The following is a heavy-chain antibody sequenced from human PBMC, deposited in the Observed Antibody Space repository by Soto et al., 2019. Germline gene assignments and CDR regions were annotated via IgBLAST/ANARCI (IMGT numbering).Heavy chain of an antibody. V-gene: IGHV3-33*01. CDR3: AREVNSSKKGPGDYYYYGMDV. CDR2: IWYDGSNK. CDR1: GFTCSRYG. J-gene: IGHJ6*02. D-gene: IGHD6-13*01. Sequence: PGGSLRLSCAASGFTCSRYGMHWVRQAPGKGLEWVAVIWYDGSNKYYADSVKGRFTISRDNSKNTLYLQMNSLRAEDTAVYYCAREVNSSKKGPGDYYYYGMDVWGQGTTVTVSS.